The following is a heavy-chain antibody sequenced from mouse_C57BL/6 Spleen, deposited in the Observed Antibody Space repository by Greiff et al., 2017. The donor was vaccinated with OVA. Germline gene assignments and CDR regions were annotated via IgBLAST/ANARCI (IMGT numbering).Heavy chain of an antibody. V-gene: IGHV1-15*01. Sequence: QVQLKESGAELVRPGASVTLSCKASGYTFTDYEMTWVKQTPVHGLEWIGAIDPGSGGTAYNQKFKGKATLTADKSSSTAYMELRSLTSEDSAVYYCTREDNDGWFDYWGQGTPLTVSA. CDR2: IDPGSGGT. J-gene: IGHJ2*01. CDR3: TREDNDGWFDY. CDR1: GYTFTDYE. D-gene: IGHD3-3*01.